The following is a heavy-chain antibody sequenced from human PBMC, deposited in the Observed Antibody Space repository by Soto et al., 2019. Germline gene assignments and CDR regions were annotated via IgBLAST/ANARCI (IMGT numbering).Heavy chain of an antibody. V-gene: IGHV4-59*08. D-gene: IGHD5-18*01. CDR1: GGSISNYY. Sequence: ASETLSLTCTVSGGSISNYYLSWIRRPPGRGLEWIGYIYYSGSTNYNPSLESRVTISIDTSKNQLSLKLSSATAADTAVYYCARHQRGYSSLDPWGQGTLVTVSS. CDR3: ARHQRGYSSLDP. J-gene: IGHJ5*02. CDR2: IYYSGST.